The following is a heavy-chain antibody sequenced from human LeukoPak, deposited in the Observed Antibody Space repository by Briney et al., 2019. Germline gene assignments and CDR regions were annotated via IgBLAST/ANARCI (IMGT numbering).Heavy chain of an antibody. J-gene: IGHJ4*02. Sequence: ASVKVSCKASGYTFTSYGISWVRQAPGQGLVWMGWISAYNGNTNYAQKLQGRVTMTTDTSTSTAYMELRSLRSGDTAVYYCARWGIWFGESPSLDYWGQGTLVTVSS. D-gene: IGHD3-10*01. CDR1: GYTFTSYG. V-gene: IGHV1-18*01. CDR2: ISAYNGNT. CDR3: ARWGIWFGESPSLDY.